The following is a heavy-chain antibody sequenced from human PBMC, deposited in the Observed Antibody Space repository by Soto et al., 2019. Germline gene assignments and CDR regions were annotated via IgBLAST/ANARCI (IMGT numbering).Heavy chain of an antibody. J-gene: IGHJ6*02. CDR1: GGSISSSNW. Sequence: QVQLQESGPGLVKPSGTLSLTCAVSGGSISSSNWWSWVRQPPGKGLEWIGEIYHSGSTNYNPSLKSRVTISVDKSKNQFSLKLSSVTAADTALYYCARDTRGYSYGYPGYYYYGMDVWGQGTTVTVSS. V-gene: IGHV4-4*02. CDR3: ARDTRGYSYGYPGYYYYGMDV. D-gene: IGHD5-18*01. CDR2: IYHSGST.